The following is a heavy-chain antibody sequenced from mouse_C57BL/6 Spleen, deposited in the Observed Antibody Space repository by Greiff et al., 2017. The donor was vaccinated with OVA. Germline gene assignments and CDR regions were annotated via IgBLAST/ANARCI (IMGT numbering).Heavy chain of an antibody. V-gene: IGHV1-76*01. J-gene: IGHJ4*01. D-gene: IGHD2-4*01. CDR2: IYPGSGNT. CDR3: AREGAYDYDYYAMDY. Sequence: VQLQQSGAELVRPGASVKLSCKASGYTFTDYYINWVKQRPGQGLEWIARIYPGSGNTYYNEKFKGKATLTAEKSSSTAYMQLSSLTSEDSAVYFCAREGAYDYDYYAMDYWGQGTSVTVSS. CDR1: GYTFTDYY.